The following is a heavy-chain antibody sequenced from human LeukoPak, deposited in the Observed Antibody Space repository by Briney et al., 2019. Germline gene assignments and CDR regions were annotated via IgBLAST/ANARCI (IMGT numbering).Heavy chain of an antibody. CDR2: LKSKAGGGTP. CDR1: GFTFSNAW. J-gene: IGHJ4*02. CDR3: FAAAGTFDY. V-gene: IGHV3-15*01. Sequence: PGGSLRLSCAASGFTFSNAWMSWVRQAPGKGLEWVGRLKSKAGGGTPDHAAPAKGRFTISRDDSKNTLYLQMNSLKTEDTAVYYCFAAAGTFDYWGQGTLVTVSS. D-gene: IGHD6-13*01.